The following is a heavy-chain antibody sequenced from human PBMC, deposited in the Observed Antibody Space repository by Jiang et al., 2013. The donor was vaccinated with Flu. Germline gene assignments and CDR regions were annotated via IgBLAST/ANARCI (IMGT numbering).Heavy chain of an antibody. J-gene: IGHJ4*02. V-gene: IGHV4-34*01. CDR3: ARGRRYSSSLDY. D-gene: IGHD6-6*01. CDR2: INHSGST. Sequence: LLKPSETLSLTCAVYGGSFSGYYWSWIRQPPGKGLEWIGEINHSGSTNYNPSLKSRVTISVDTSKNQFSLKLSSVTAADTAVYYCARGRRYSSSLDYWGRGTLVTVSS. CDR1: GGSFSGYY.